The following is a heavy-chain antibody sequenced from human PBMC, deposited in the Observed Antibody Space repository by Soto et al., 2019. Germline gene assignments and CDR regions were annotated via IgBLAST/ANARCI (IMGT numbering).Heavy chain of an antibody. CDR2: IYWNDDK. Sequence: QITLKESGPTLVKPTQTLTLTCTFSGFSLSTSGVGVGWIRQPPGKALEWLALIYWNDDKSYSPSLKSRLTIAKDTSKNQVVLTMTNMDPVDTATYYCAHSTYYDFWSGYSYFDYWGQGTLVTVSS. CDR1: GFSLSTSGVG. V-gene: IGHV2-5*01. CDR3: AHSTYYDFWSGYSYFDY. J-gene: IGHJ4*02. D-gene: IGHD3-3*01.